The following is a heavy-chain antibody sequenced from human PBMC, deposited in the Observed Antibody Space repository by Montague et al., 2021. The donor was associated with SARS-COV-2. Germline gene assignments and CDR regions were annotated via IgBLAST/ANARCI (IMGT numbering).Heavy chain of an antibody. CDR3: ARTGDAYTRYYFDY. J-gene: IGHJ4*02. D-gene: IGHD5-24*01. V-gene: IGHV4-61*01. Sequence: SETLSLTCTVSGGSVSSATGYWSWIRQPPGKGLEWIGYIRYSGTTSYKSSLKSRVTISIDTSKNQFSLRLSSVTTADTAVYYCARTGDAYTRYYFDYWGQGTLVTVSS. CDR1: GGSVSSATGY. CDR2: IRYSGTT.